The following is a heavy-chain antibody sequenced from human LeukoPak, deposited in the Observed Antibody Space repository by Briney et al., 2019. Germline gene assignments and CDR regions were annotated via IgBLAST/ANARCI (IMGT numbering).Heavy chain of an antibody. D-gene: IGHD2-2*01. J-gene: IGHJ4*02. Sequence: PSETLSLTCAVSGYSISSGYYWGWIRQPPGKGLEWIGSIYHSGSTYYNPSLKSRVTISVDTSKNQFSLKLSSVTAADTAVYYCATTYIVVVPAAKGRGYYFDYWGQGTLVTVSS. CDR3: ATTYIVVVPAAKGRGYYFDY. V-gene: IGHV4-38-2*01. CDR2: IYHSGST. CDR1: GYSISSGYY.